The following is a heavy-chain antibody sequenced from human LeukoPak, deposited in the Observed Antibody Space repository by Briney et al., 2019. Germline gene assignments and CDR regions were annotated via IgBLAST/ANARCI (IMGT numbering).Heavy chain of an antibody. CDR1: GFTFSSYA. CDR2: ISGSGGGR. CDR3: AKGVDASGIYYYFYMDV. V-gene: IGHV3-23*01. Sequence: PGGSLRLSCAASGFTFSSYAMSWVRQAPGKGLEWVSGISGSGGGRYYADSVKGRFTISRDNSKNTLYLQMNNLRAEDTAVYYCAKGVDASGIYYYFYMDVWGKGPRSPSP. J-gene: IGHJ6*03. D-gene: IGHD3-16*01.